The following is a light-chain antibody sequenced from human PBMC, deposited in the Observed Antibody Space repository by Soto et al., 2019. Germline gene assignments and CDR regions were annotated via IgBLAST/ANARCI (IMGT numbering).Light chain of an antibody. CDR3: QQYGSSPWT. J-gene: IGKJ1*01. Sequence: EIAWTQSPGTLSLSPGERATLSCRAIQSVSSSYLAWYQQKPGQAPRLLIYGASSRATGIPDRFSGSGSGTDFTLTISRLEPEYFAVYYCQQYGSSPWTVGQGTKVDIK. CDR1: QSVSSSY. CDR2: GAS. V-gene: IGKV3-20*01.